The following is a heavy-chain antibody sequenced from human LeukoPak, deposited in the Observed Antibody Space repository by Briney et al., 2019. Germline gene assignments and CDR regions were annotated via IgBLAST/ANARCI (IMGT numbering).Heavy chain of an antibody. CDR3: TRESGAFSPFGF. Sequence: SETLSLTCTISGGSISSYYWNWIRQPPGKGLEWIGYIHYSGSTNYNPSLESRFSMSIDKSNNHLSLEVTSVTAADTAMYYCTRESGAFSPFGFWGQGTLVTVSS. D-gene: IGHD1-26*01. J-gene: IGHJ4*02. CDR1: GGSISSYY. V-gene: IGHV4-59*12. CDR2: IHYSGST.